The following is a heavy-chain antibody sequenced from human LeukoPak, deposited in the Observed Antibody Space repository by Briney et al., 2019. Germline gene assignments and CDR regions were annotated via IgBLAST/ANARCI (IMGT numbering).Heavy chain of an antibody. CDR3: ASVRGYSSGWYASGFDP. Sequence: SETLSLTRTVSGYSISSGYYWGWIRQPPGKGLEWIGSIYYSGSTNYNPSLKSRVTISLDTSKNQFSLKLSSVTAADTAVYYCASVRGYSSGWYASGFDPWGQGTLVTVSS. J-gene: IGHJ5*02. CDR2: IYYSGST. CDR1: GYSISSGYY. D-gene: IGHD6-19*01. V-gene: IGHV4-38-2*02.